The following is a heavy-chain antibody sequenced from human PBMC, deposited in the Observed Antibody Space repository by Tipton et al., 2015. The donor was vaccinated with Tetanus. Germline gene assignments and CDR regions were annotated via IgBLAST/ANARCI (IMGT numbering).Heavy chain of an antibody. V-gene: IGHV5-51*01. Sequence: VQLVQSGAEVKKPGESLKISCKGSGYSFTSYWIGWVRQMPGKGLEWMGIIYPGDSDTRYSPSFQGQVTISADRSTNTAYLQWNSLQASDTATYYCARRRTTTALANFFDSWGQGTQVTVSS. J-gene: IGHJ4*02. CDR1: GYSFTSYW. D-gene: IGHD1-1*01. CDR3: ARRRTTTALANFFDS. CDR2: IYPGDSDT.